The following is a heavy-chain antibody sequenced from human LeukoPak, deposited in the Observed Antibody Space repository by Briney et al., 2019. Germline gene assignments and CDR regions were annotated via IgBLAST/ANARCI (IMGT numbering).Heavy chain of an antibody. Sequence: SETLSLTSAVYGGSFSGYYWSWIRQPPGKGRVWIGEINHSGSTNYNPSLKSRVNISVDTSKNQFSLKLSSVTAADTAVYYCARVLGNRALSYSSWYGYFDYWGQGTLVTVSS. J-gene: IGHJ4*02. CDR1: GGSFSGYY. D-gene: IGHD6-13*01. CDR2: INHSGST. CDR3: ARVLGNRALSYSSWYGYFDY. V-gene: IGHV4-34*01.